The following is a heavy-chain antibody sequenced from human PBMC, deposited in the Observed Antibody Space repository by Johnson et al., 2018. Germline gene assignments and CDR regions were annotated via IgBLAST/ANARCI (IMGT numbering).Heavy chain of an antibody. CDR2: ISYDGSNK. J-gene: IGHJ6*03. Sequence: VQLLEAGGGVVQPGRSLRLSCAASGFTFSSYAMHWVRQAPGKGLEWVAVISYDGSNKYYADSVKGRVTISRDHSKNTLYLERNSLGAGDTVVYYGARAPTAFIVSSVPRSDYYYYMDVWGKGTTVTVSS. V-gene: IGHV3-30-3*01. CDR3: ARAPTAFIVSSVPRSDYYYYMDV. D-gene: IGHD3-22*01. CDR1: GFTFSSYA.